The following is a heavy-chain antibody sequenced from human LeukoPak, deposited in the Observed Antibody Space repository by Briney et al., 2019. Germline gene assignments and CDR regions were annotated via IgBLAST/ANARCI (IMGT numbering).Heavy chain of an antibody. Sequence: GGSLRLSCAASGFTFSNYAMAWVRQAPGKGLEWVSLISVRGITYYAGPVRGRFTVSRDDSKNTVSLQMNNLRAEDTALYYCAQNFNLDHWGQGALVTVSS. J-gene: IGHJ4*02. D-gene: IGHD1-7*01. CDR2: ISVRGIT. V-gene: IGHV3-23*01. CDR3: AQNFNLDH. CDR1: GFTFSNYA.